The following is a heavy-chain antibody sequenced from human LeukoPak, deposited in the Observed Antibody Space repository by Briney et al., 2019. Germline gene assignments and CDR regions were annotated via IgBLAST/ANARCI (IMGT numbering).Heavy chain of an antibody. D-gene: IGHD2-2*01. CDR3: AKDRVAMIGYYFDY. CDR2: ISGSGGST. Sequence: GGSLRLSCAASGFTVSSYAMSWVREALGKGLEWVSAISGSGGSTNYADSVKGRFIISRDNSKHTLYLQMNSLRAEDTAVYYCAKDRVAMIGYYFDYWGQGTLVTVSS. J-gene: IGHJ4*02. V-gene: IGHV3-23*01. CDR1: GFTVSSYA.